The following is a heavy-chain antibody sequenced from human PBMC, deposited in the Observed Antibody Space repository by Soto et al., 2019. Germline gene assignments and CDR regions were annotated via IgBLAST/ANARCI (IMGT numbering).Heavy chain of an antibody. J-gene: IGHJ4*02. V-gene: IGHV3-30-3*01. D-gene: IGHD1-1*01. CDR3: ARGPAAPLEPNSFGDY. CDR1: GFTFSSYA. Sequence: PGGSLRLSCAASGFTFSSYAMHWVRQAPGKGLEWVAVISYDGSNKYYADSVKGRFTISRDNSKNTLYLQMNSLRAEDTAVYYCARGPAAPLEPNSFGDYWGQGTLVTVSS. CDR2: ISYDGSNK.